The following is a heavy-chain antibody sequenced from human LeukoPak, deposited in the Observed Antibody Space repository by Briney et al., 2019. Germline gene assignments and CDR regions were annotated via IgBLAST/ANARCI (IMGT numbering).Heavy chain of an antibody. J-gene: IGHJ4*02. Sequence: PGRSLRLSCAASGFTFSSYGMHWVRQAPGKGLEWVAIISYDGSHKYYADSVKGRFTISRDNSKNTLYLQMNSLRAEDTAMYYCAKEITRPNRAVAGLNYWGQGTLVTVSS. CDR3: AKEITRPNRAVAGLNY. CDR2: ISYDGSHK. CDR1: GFTFSSYG. V-gene: IGHV3-30*18. D-gene: IGHD6-19*01.